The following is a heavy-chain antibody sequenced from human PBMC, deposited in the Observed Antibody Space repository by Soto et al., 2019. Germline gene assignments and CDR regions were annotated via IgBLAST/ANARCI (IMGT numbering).Heavy chain of an antibody. CDR2: INLKSGDT. Sequence: QVHLVQSGAEVREPGASVRVSCKASGYTFTADYLHWVRQAPGQGLEWMGRINLKSGDTHYAQKFQGRVTMTRDTSVSTAYMEIKRLQSDDTAIYYCAKDREVAYSWFDPWGQGSLVTVTS. D-gene: IGHD3-16*01. V-gene: IGHV1-2*06. J-gene: IGHJ5*02. CDR3: AKDREVAYSWFDP. CDR1: GYTFTADY.